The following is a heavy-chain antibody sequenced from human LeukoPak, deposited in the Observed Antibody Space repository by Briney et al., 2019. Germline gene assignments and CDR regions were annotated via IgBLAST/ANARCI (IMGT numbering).Heavy chain of an antibody. V-gene: IGHV1-69*13. CDR2: IIPIFGTA. CDR1: EYTFTGYY. CDR3: AREGPVLGDFWSGYSQNWFDP. Sequence: SVKVSCKASEYTFTGYYMHWVRQAPGQGLEWMGGIIPIFGTANYAQKFQGRVTITADESTSTAYMELSSLRSEDTAVYYCAREGPVLGDFWSGYSQNWFDPWGQGTLVTVSS. J-gene: IGHJ5*02. D-gene: IGHD3-3*01.